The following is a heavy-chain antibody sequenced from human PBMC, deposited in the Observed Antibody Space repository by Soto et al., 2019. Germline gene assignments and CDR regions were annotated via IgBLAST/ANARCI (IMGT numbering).Heavy chain of an antibody. CDR3: ARGSRETGSYYRSYFDY. J-gene: IGHJ4*02. V-gene: IGHV1-69*06. CDR1: GGTFSSYA. D-gene: IGHD1-26*01. Sequence: SVKVSCKASGGTFSSYAISWVRQAPGQGLEWMGGIIPIFGTANYAQKFQGRVTITADKSTSTAYMELSSLRSEDTAVYYCARGSRETGSYYRSYFDYWGQGALVTVAS. CDR2: IIPIFGTA.